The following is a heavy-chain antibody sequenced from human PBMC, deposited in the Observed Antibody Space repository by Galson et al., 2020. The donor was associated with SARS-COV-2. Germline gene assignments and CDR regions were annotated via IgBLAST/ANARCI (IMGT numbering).Heavy chain of an antibody. V-gene: IGHV3-33*01. CDR3: AINPLRGGRYYYGMDV. Sequence: GGSLRLSCAASDFTFRNYAMHWVRQAPGKGLEWVAVIWYDGSNKYYTDSVKGRFIISRDNSKNTLYLQMNSLRADDTAVYYCAINPLRGGRYYYGMDVWGQGTTVIVSS. CDR2: IWYDGSNK. J-gene: IGHJ6*02. D-gene: IGHD3-10*01. CDR1: DFTFRNYA.